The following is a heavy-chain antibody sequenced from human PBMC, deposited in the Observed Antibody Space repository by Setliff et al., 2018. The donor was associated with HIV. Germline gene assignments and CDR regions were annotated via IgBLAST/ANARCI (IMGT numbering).Heavy chain of an antibody. Sequence: PSETLSLTCTVSGGSISSSSYYWGWIRQPPGKGLEWIGNIYYSGSTYYNPSLKSRVTISVDTSKNQFSLKMTSLTAADTAVYFCARGYCSGESCYGFRRGAFYYYYYMDVWGKGTTVTVSS. CDR2: IYYSGST. CDR1: GGSISSSSYY. CDR3: ARGYCSGESCYGFRRGAFYYYYYMDV. V-gene: IGHV4-39*07. J-gene: IGHJ6*03. D-gene: IGHD2-15*01.